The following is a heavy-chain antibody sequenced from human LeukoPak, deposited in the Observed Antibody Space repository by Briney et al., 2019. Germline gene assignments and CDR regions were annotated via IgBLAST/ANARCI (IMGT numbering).Heavy chain of an antibody. CDR3: AREVYGAFDI. CDR2: ISSGSNYI. V-gene: IGHV3-21*01. D-gene: IGHD3-16*01. CDR1: GFTFSSYS. J-gene: IGHJ3*02. Sequence: NTGGSVRLSCAASGFTFSSYSMNWVRQAPGKGLEWVSSISSGSNYIYYADSVKGRFTISRDNAKNSLYLQMNSLRAEHTAVYYCAREVYGAFDIWGQGTMVTVSS.